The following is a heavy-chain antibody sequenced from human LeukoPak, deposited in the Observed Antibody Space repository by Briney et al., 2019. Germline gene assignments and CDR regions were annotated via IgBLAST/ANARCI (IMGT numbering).Heavy chain of an antibody. CDR2: IHHDGRT. CDR3: AREPVPQDYGDTVNAYDL. V-gene: IGHV4-34*01. J-gene: IGHJ3*01. Sequence: SETLSLTCAVYGGSLSGHYWSWIRQSPGKGMEWVGDIHHDGRTKYSPSLKSRVSILLDTSKNEVSLRLTPVTAADTALYFCAREPVPQDYGDTVNAYDLWGQGTMVIVSS. D-gene: IGHD4-17*01. CDR1: GGSLSGHY.